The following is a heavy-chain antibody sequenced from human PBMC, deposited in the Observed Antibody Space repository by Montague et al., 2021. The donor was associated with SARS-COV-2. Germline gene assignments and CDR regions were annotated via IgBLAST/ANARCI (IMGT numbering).Heavy chain of an antibody. V-gene: IGHV6-1*01. J-gene: IGHJ4*02. CDR3: VRDTGSAQAGFDA. D-gene: IGHD4-17*01. CDR2: RNYMSKKTS. CDR1: GDSVGVNAPR. Sequence: CAISGDSVGVNAPRCSWNKQTPAGRLQLLVIRNYMSKKTSDYATSVEGRISIDPDTSKNQFFLHLRSVTPEDTGVYYCVRDTGSAQAGFDAWGQGTLVTVSS.